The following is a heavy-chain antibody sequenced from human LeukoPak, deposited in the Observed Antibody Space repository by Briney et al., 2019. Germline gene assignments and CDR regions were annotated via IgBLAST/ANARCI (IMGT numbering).Heavy chain of an antibody. J-gene: IGHJ4*02. CDR1: GYTFTSYY. CDR3: ARGYSSTHPPDY. V-gene: IGHV1-46*01. Sequence: ASVKVSCKASGYTFTSYYMHWVRQAPGQGLEWMGIINPSGGSTSYAQKFQGRVTMTRDMSTSTVYMELSSLRSEDTAVYYRARGYSSTHPPDYWGQGTLVTVSS. D-gene: IGHD6-13*01. CDR2: INPSGGST.